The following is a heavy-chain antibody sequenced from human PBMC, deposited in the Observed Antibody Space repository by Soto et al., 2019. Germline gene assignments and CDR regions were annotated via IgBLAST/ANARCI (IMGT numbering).Heavy chain of an antibody. J-gene: IGHJ3*02. CDR2: IGYDGNNK. Sequence: QVQLVESGGGWVQPGRSLRLSCEATGFSFTSYGMHWVRQAPGKGLEWVAVIGYDGNNKYYADSVEGRFTISRDNSKNTVYLQMKSLRGDDTAVYYCARGGVTRIAAIFGSTLDIWGQGTVVTVSS. D-gene: IGHD4-17*01. CDR1: GFSFTSYG. V-gene: IGHV3-33*01. CDR3: ARGGVTRIAAIFGSTLDI.